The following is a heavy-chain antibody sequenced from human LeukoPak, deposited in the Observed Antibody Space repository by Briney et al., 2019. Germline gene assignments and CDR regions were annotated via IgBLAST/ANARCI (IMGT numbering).Heavy chain of an antibody. CDR2: INAGNGNT. CDR1: GYTFTSYA. Sequence: GASVKVSCKASGYTFTSYAMHWVRQAPGQRLEWMGWINAGNGNTKYSQKFQGRVTITRDTSASTAYMELSSLRSEDTAVYYCARAQSGPPVPQQLVPHYDYWGQGTLVTVSS. V-gene: IGHV1-3*01. CDR3: ARAQSGPPVPQQLVPHYDY. J-gene: IGHJ4*02. D-gene: IGHD6-13*01.